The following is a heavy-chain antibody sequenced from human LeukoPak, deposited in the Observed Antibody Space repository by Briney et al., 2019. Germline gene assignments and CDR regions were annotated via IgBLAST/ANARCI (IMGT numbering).Heavy chain of an antibody. CDR2: IRYHGSDK. V-gene: IGHV3-30*02. J-gene: IGHJ4*02. CDR1: GFTFSGSG. Sequence: GGSLRLSCAASGFTFSGSGMHWVRQAPGKGLEWVAFIRYHGSDKFYADSVKGRFTISRDNSKHTLYLQMNSLRPEDTSVYYCARSPTSWYFDYWGQGTLVTVSS. CDR3: ARSPTSWYFDY. D-gene: IGHD2-2*01.